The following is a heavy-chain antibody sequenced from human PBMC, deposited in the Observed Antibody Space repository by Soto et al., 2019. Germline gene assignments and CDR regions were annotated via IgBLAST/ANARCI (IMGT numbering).Heavy chain of an antibody. Sequence: QLQLQESGPGLVKPSETLSLTCTVSGGSISSSSYYWGWIRQPPGKGLEWIGSIYYSGSTYYNPSLQSRVTISVDTSKNQFSLKLSSVTAADTAVYYCASGRRFLEWDDAFDIWGQGTMVTVSS. V-gene: IGHV4-39*01. CDR3: ASGRRFLEWDDAFDI. J-gene: IGHJ3*02. D-gene: IGHD3-3*01. CDR1: GGSISSSSYY. CDR2: IYYSGST.